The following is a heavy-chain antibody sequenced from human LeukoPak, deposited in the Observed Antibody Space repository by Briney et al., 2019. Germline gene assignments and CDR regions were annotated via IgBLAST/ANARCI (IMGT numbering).Heavy chain of an antibody. Sequence: ASVKVSCKASGYSFTDYYMHWVRQAAGQGLEWMGRINPNNGGTHYAQKFQDRVIMTRDTSIRTAYMEVSRLGSDDTAEYYCATMGATNFDHWGQGTLVTVSS. V-gene: IGHV1-2*02. CDR1: GYSFTDYY. CDR3: ATMGATNFDH. J-gene: IGHJ4*02. D-gene: IGHD1-26*01. CDR2: INPNNGGT.